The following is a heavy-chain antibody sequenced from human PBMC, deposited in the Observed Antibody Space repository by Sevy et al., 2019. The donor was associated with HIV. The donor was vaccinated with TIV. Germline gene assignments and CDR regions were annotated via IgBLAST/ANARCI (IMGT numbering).Heavy chain of an antibody. V-gene: IGHV1-2*06. J-gene: IGHJ6*02. Sequence: ASVKVSCKASGYTFTGYYMHWVRQAPGQGLEWMGRINPNSGGTNYAQKFQGRVTMTRDTSISTAYMELSRLRSDDTAVYYCAIASKYYDILGGVDVWGQWTTVTVSS. CDR3: AIASKYYDILGGVDV. CDR2: INPNSGGT. D-gene: IGHD3-9*01. CDR1: GYTFTGYY.